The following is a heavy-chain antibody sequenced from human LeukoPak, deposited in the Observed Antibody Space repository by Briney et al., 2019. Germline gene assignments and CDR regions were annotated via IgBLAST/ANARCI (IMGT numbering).Heavy chain of an antibody. Sequence: PGGSLRLSCAASGFTFSSYAMSWVRQAPGKGLEWVSAISGSGGSTYYADSVKGRFTISRDNPKNTLYLQMNSLRAEDTAVYYCAREGGDYGGNSQFWYFGLWGRGTLVTVSS. V-gene: IGHV3-23*01. J-gene: IGHJ2*01. CDR3: AREGGDYGGNSQFWYFGL. D-gene: IGHD4-23*01. CDR1: GFTFSSYA. CDR2: ISGSGGST.